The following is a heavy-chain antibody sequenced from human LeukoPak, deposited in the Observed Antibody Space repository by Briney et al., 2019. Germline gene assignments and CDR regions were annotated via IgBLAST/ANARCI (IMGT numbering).Heavy chain of an antibody. V-gene: IGHV1-2*02. CDR2: INPNSGGT. CDR1: GGTFSSYT. CDR3: ARPTLDCCYTGTTDYYYMDV. Sequence: ASVKVSCKASGGTFSSYTISWVRQAPGQGLEWMGWINPNSGGTNYAQKFQGRVTMTRDTSISTAYMELSRLRSDDTAVYYCARPTLDCCYTGTTDYYYMDVWGKGTTVTVSS. D-gene: IGHD2-2*02. J-gene: IGHJ6*03.